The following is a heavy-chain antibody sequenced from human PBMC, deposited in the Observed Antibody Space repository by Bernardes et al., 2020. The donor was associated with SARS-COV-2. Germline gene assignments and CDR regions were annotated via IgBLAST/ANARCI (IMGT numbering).Heavy chain of an antibody. V-gene: IGHV4-61*02. D-gene: IGHD3-3*01. CDR3: ARERFLEWLSDYYYYGMDV. CDR1: GGSISSGSYY. Sequence: SETLSLTCTVSGGSISSGSYYWSWIRQPAGKGLEWIGRIYTSGSTNYNPSLKSRVTISVDTSKNQFSLKLSSVTAADTAVYYCARERFLEWLSDYYYYGMDVWGQGTTVTVSS. CDR2: IYTSGST. J-gene: IGHJ6*02.